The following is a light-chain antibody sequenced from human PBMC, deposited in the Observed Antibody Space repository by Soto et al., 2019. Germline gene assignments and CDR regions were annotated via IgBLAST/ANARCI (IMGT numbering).Light chain of an antibody. CDR3: LSYTTSASYV. J-gene: IGLJ1*01. CDR2: DIN. CDR1: SSDVGNYIF. Sequence: QSALTQPASVSGSPGQSITISCTGTSSDVGNYIFVSWYRQHPGKAPKLMIYDINNRPSGVSNRFSGSKSGYTASLTISWLQAEDEDDYYCLSYTTSASYVFGTGTKVTVL. V-gene: IGLV2-14*01.